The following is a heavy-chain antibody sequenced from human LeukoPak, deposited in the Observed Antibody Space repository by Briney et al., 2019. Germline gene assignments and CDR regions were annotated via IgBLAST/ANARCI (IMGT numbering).Heavy chain of an antibody. CDR1: GFTFTNYA. V-gene: IGHV3-23*01. D-gene: IGHD3-10*01. J-gene: IGHJ4*02. Sequence: PGGSLRLSCTASGFTFTNYAMSWVRQAPGKGLEWVSAISGSGGTTYYADSVKGRFTISRDNSKSTLFLQMNSLRAEDTAVYYCAKWDYYGSGTYPHPSNDFWGQGTLVTVSS. CDR3: AKWDYYGSGTYPHPSNDF. CDR2: ISGSGGTT.